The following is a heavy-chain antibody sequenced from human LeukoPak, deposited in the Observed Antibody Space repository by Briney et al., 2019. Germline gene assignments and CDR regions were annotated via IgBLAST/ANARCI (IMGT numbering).Heavy chain of an antibody. Sequence: PGRSLRLSCAASGFTFSDYGMHWVRQALGKGLEWVAVIWYDGSNKYYADSVKGRFTISRDNSRNTLYLQMNSLRAEDTAVYYCVRELPPVVQYYFDYWGPGTLVTVSS. CDR1: GFTFSDYG. V-gene: IGHV3-33*01. CDR3: VRELPPVVQYYFDY. D-gene: IGHD3-22*01. CDR2: IWYDGSNK. J-gene: IGHJ4*02.